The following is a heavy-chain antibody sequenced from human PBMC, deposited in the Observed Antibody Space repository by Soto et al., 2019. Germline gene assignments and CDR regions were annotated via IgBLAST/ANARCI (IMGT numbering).Heavy chain of an antibody. Sequence: PSETLSLTCTVSGGSISSYYWSWIRQPPGKGLEWIGYIYYGGSTNYNPSLKSRVTISVDTSKNQFSLKLSSVTAADTAVYYCARGGYDPYYYYYGMDVWGQGTTVTVSS. V-gene: IGHV4-59*12. CDR1: GGSISSYY. J-gene: IGHJ6*02. CDR3: ARGGYDPYYYYYGMDV. CDR2: IYYGGST. D-gene: IGHD5-12*01.